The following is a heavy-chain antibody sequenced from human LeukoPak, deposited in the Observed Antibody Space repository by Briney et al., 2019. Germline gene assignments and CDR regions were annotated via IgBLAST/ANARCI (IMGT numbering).Heavy chain of an antibody. J-gene: IGHJ3*02. V-gene: IGHV4-39*07. Sequence: PSETLSLTCTVSGGSISSSSYYWGWIRQPPGKGLEWIGSIYYSGSTYYNPSLKSRVTISVDTSKNQFSLKLSSVTAADTAVYYCARVSGGGSGYLFDAFDIWGQGTMVTVSS. CDR2: IYYSGST. D-gene: IGHD3-22*01. CDR3: ARVSGGGSGYLFDAFDI. CDR1: GGSISSSSYY.